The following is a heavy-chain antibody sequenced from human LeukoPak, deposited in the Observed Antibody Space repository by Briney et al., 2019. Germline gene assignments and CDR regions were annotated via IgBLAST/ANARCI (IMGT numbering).Heavy chain of an antibody. CDR3: ARLPGYCSSTSCYRWDYYYYYGMDV. J-gene: IGHJ6*02. CDR2: ISAYNGNT. V-gene: IGHV1-18*04. Sequence: GASVKVFCKASGYTFTSYGISWVRQAPGQGLEWKGWISAYNGNTNYAQKLQGRVTMTTDTSTSTAYMELRSLRSDDTAVYYCARLPGYCSSTSCYRWDYYYYYGMDVWGQGTTVTVSS. D-gene: IGHD2-2*03. CDR1: GYTFTSYG.